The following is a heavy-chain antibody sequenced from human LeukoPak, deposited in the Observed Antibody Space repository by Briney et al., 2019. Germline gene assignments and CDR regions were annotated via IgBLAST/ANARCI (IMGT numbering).Heavy chain of an antibody. J-gene: IGHJ4*02. CDR2: FDPEDGET. CDR1: GYTLTELS. V-gene: IGHV1-24*01. Sequence: ASVKVSCKVSGYTLTELSMHWVRQAPGKGLEWMGGFDPEDGETIYAQKFQGRVTMTEDTSTDTAYMELSSLRSEDTAVYYCATDRGGYYYDSNGYPLFDYWGQGTLVTVSS. D-gene: IGHD3-22*01. CDR3: ATDRGGYYYDSNGYPLFDY.